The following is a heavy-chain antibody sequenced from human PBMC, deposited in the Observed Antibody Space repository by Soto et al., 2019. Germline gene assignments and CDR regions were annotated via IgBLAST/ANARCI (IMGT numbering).Heavy chain of an antibody. CDR3: SGGVEDAF. D-gene: IGHD2-15*01. CDR2: INQDGSEK. CDR1: ESTVSRDW. V-gene: IGHV3-7*04. J-gene: IGHJ4*02. Sequence: EVHLVESGGGLVQTGGSLRLSCAIFESTVSRDWMNWVRQAPGKGLEWVAHINQDGSEKYYVDSVKGRFTISRDNAKKSLYLQMNSHRPADTAMYYCSGGVEDAFWGQGTLVTVSS.